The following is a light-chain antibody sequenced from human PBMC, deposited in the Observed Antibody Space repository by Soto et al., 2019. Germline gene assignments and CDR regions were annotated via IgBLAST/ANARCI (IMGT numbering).Light chain of an antibody. V-gene: IGKV3-20*01. CDR2: STS. CDR1: QSVLSSF. J-gene: IGKJ5*01. CDR3: QHYGDSLSIT. Sequence: IVMTQSPGTLSXXPXXXXXLXXRGXQSVLSSFLAWYQQKPGQAPRLLIFSTSSRAPGIPDRFSGRGSGTDFSLTISRLEPGDFAVYYCQHYGDSLSITFGQGTRLEIK.